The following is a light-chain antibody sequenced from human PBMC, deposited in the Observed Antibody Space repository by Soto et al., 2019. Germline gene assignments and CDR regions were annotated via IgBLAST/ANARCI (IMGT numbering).Light chain of an antibody. CDR1: SSDVGGFNY. CDR3: ASYTTSSTYV. V-gene: IGLV2-14*03. CDR2: DVS. Sequence: QSALTQPASVSGSPGQSIAISCTGTSSDVGGFNYVSWYQHHPGKAPKFMIYDVSSRPSGVSDRFSGSKSGNTASLTISGLQAEDEADYYCASYTTSSTYVFGNGTKLTVL. J-gene: IGLJ1*01.